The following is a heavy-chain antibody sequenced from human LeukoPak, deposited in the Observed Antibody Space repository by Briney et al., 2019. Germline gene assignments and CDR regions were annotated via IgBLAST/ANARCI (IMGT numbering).Heavy chain of an antibody. V-gene: IGHV1-3*01. CDR2: INAGNGNT. CDR1: GYTFTSYA. J-gene: IGHJ6*02. CDR3: ARGGSGWRIHYYYGMDV. D-gene: IGHD6-19*01. Sequence: ASVKVSCKASGYTFTSYAMHWVRQAPGQRLEWMGWINAGNGNTKYSQKFQGRVTITRDTSASTAYMKLSSLRSEDTAVYYCARGGSGWRIHYYYGMDVWGQGTTVTVSS.